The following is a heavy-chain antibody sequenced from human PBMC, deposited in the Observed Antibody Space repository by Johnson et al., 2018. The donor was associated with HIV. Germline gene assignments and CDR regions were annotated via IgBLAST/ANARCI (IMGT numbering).Heavy chain of an antibody. Sequence: QEQLVESGGGVVRPGGSLRLSCAASGFTFSDYYMNWIRQAPGKGLEWVSYISSSGSTIYYADSVKGRFTISRDNAKNSLYLQMNSLRAEDTAVYYCARDQGYPEPAFDIWGQGTMVTVSS. D-gene: IGHD1-14*01. J-gene: IGHJ3*02. V-gene: IGHV3-11*04. CDR2: ISSSGSTI. CDR1: GFTFSDYY. CDR3: ARDQGYPEPAFDI.